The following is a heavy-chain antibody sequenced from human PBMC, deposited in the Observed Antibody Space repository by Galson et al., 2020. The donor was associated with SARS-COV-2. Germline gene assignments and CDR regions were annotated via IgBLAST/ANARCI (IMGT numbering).Heavy chain of an antibody. J-gene: IGHJ4*02. D-gene: IGHD6-13*01. CDR3: ARVEQLVHYFDY. CDR2: INHSGST. Sequence: SETLSLTCAVYGGSFSGYYWSWIRQPPGKGLEWIGEINHSGSTNYNPSLKSRVTISVDTSKNQFSLKLSSVTAADTAVYYCARVEQLVHYFDYWGQGTLVTVSS. CDR1: GGSFSGYY. V-gene: IGHV4-34*01.